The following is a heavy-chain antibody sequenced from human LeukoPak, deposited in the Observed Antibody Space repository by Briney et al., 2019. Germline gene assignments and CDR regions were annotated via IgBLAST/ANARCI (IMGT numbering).Heavy chain of an antibody. J-gene: IGHJ3*02. Sequence: SETLSLTCAVSGGSISSGGYSWSWIRQPPGKGLEWIGYIYRSGSTYYNPSLKSRVTISVDRSKNQFSLKLSSVTAADTAVYYCARTGYYYDSSGYHDAFDIWGQGTMVTVSS. CDR2: IYRSGST. CDR3: ARTGYYYDSSGYHDAFDI. V-gene: IGHV4-30-2*01. D-gene: IGHD3-22*01. CDR1: GGSISSGGYS.